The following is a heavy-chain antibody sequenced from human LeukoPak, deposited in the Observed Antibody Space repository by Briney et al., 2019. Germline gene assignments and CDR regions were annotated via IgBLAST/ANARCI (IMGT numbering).Heavy chain of an antibody. CDR1: GFTFSSYA. V-gene: IGHV3-30-3*01. D-gene: IGHD4-17*01. Sequence: GGSLRLSCAASGFTFSSYAMHWVRQAPGKGLEWVAVISYDGSNKYYADSVKGRFTISRDNSKNTLYLQMNSLRAEDTAVYYCARAPCRIIYGDYYYGMDVWGQGTTVTVSS. CDR2: ISYDGSNK. J-gene: IGHJ6*02. CDR3: ARAPCRIIYGDYYYGMDV.